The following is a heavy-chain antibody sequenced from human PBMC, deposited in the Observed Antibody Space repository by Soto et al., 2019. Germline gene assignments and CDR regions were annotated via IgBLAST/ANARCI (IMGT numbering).Heavy chain of an antibody. V-gene: IGHV1-2*02. Sequence: PSVKVSCKASGYTFTGYYMHWVRQSPGQGLEWMGWINPNSGGTNYAQKFQGRVTMTRDTSISTAYMELSRLRSDDTAVYYCVRDSGAKPSSSWGQGTLVTVSS. CDR2: INPNSGGT. J-gene: IGHJ4*02. CDR3: VRDSGAKPSSS. CDR1: GYTFTGYY. D-gene: IGHD6-13*01.